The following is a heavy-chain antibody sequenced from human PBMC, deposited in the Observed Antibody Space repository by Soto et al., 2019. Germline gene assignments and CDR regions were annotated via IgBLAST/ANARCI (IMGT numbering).Heavy chain of an antibody. CDR3: ARTYDSNGYANEFDS. J-gene: IGHJ4*02. CDR2: IYDSGIT. V-gene: IGHV4-59*01. CDR1: GRSINSYY. D-gene: IGHD3-22*01. Sequence: PSETLSLTCNVSGRSINSYYWSWVRQPPGKGLEWIGYIYDSGITSYNPSLKSRVTMSADTSKNQFSLKLTSVTGADTAVYYCARTYDSNGYANEFDSWGQGILVTRLL.